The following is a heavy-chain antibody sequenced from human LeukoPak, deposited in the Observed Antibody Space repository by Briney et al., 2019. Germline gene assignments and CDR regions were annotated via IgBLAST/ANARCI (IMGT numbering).Heavy chain of an antibody. CDR1: GDSVSSNSAA. Sequence: SQTLSLTCAISGDSVSSNSAAWNWIRQSPSRGLEWLGRTYYRSKWYNDYAVSVKSRITINPDTSKNQFSLQLNSVTPEDTAVYYCARASNRAVLRFLEWLLYPFDYWGQGTLVTVSS. J-gene: IGHJ4*02. CDR2: TYYRSKWYN. D-gene: IGHD3-3*01. V-gene: IGHV6-1*01. CDR3: ARASNRAVLRFLEWLLYPFDY.